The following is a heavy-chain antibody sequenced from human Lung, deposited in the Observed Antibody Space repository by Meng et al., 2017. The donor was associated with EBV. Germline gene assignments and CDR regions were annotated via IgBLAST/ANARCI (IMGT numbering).Heavy chain of an antibody. J-gene: IGHJ4*02. CDR2: IHHSGRT. CDR1: GGSIIIGNW. D-gene: IGHD2-21*01. Sequence: HVHLQESGAGLVNPSGTLSLTCAVSGGSIIIGNWWSWVRQSPGKGLEWIGEIHHSGRTSYNPSLKSRITMSLDKPKNQFSLKLSSVTAADTAVYYCARDSDSAYSLCYWGQGTLVTVSS. V-gene: IGHV4-4*02. CDR3: ARDSDSAYSLCY.